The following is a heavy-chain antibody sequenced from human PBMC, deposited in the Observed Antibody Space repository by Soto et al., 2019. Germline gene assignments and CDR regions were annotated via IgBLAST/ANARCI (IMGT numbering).Heavy chain of an antibody. V-gene: IGHV3-30*18. CDR3: AKEGYYYDSSGYPGDY. J-gene: IGHJ4*02. Sequence: LRLSCAASGFTFSSYGMHWVRQAPGKGLEWVAVISYDGSNKYYADSVKGRFTISRDNSKNTLYLQMNSLRAEDTAVYYCAKEGYYYDSSGYPGDYWGQGTLVTVSS. CDR1: GFTFSSYG. CDR2: ISYDGSNK. D-gene: IGHD3-22*01.